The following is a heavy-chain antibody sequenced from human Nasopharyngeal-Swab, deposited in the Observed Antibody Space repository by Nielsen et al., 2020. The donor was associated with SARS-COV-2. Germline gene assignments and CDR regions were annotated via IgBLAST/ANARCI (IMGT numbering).Heavy chain of an antibody. V-gene: IGHV3-73*01. J-gene: IGHJ4*02. CDR1: GFIFSGSS. Sequence: GGSLRLSCAASGFIFSGSSMHWVRQASDKGLEWIGRIRSKCNSYATVYAAPMKGRFTISRDDSKNTAYLQMSSLKTEDTAVYYCARAKDDSSDSLFDYWGQGNLVTVSS. D-gene: IGHD3-22*01. CDR3: ARAKDDSSDSLFDY. CDR2: IRSKCNSYAT.